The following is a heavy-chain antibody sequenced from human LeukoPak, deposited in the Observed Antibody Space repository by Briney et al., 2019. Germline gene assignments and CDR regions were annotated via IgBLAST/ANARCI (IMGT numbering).Heavy chain of an antibody. V-gene: IGHV1-69*04. CDR2: IIPILGIA. CDR1: VGTFSSYA. CDR3: ASNLPEAYYYYGMDV. J-gene: IGHJ6*02. Sequence: SVNVSCKSSVGTFSSYAISWVRPAPGQGLEWMGRIIPILGIANYAQKFQGRVTITADKSTSTAYMELSSLRSEDTAVYYCASNLPEAYYYYGMDVWGQGTTVTVSS.